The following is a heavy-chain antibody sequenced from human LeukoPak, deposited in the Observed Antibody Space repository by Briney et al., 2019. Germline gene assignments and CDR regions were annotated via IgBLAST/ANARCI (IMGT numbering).Heavy chain of an antibody. CDR1: GGSISSYY. V-gene: IGHV4-59*01. CDR2: IYYSGST. J-gene: IGHJ3*02. D-gene: IGHD6-19*01. Sequence: PSETLSLTCTVSGGSISSYYWSWIRQPPGKGLEWIGCIYYSGSTNYNPSLKSRVTISVDTSKNQFSLKLSSVTAADTAVYYCARDGPSGNLDAFDIWGQGTMVTVSS. CDR3: ARDGPSGNLDAFDI.